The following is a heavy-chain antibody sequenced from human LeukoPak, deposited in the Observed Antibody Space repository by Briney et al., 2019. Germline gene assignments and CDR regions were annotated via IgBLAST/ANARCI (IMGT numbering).Heavy chain of an antibody. V-gene: IGHV4-59*01. CDR3: ARDDCSGGSCYKASVRWFDP. D-gene: IGHD2-15*01. Sequence: SETLSLTCTVSGGSISSYYWSWIRQPPGKGLEWIGSIYYSGSTNYNPSLKSRVTISVDTSKNQFSLKLSSVTAADTAVYYCARDDCSGGSCYKASVRWFDPWGQGTLVTVSS. CDR1: GGSISSYY. J-gene: IGHJ5*02. CDR2: IYYSGST.